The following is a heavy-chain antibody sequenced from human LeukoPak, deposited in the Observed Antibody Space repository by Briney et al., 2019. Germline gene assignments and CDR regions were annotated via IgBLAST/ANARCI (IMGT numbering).Heavy chain of an antibody. CDR2: ISGSGGST. D-gene: IGHD5-18*01. V-gene: IGHV3-23*01. J-gene: IGHJ5*02. Sequence: PGGSLRLSCAASGFTFSSYAMSWVRQAPGKGLEWVSAISGSGGSTYYADSVKGRFTISRDNSKNTLYLQMNSLRAEDTAVYYCAKIPSYGSRGWWFDPWGQGTLVTVSS. CDR3: AKIPSYGSRGWWFDP. CDR1: GFTFSSYA.